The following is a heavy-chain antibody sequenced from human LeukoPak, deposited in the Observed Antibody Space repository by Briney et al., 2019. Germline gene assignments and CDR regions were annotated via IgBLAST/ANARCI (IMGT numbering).Heavy chain of an antibody. V-gene: IGHV6-1*01. CDR2: TYYRSKWYN. CDR1: GDSVSSNSAA. D-gene: IGHD5-24*01. Sequence: SQTLSLTCAISGDSVSSNSAAWNWIRQSPSRGLEWLGRTYYRSKWYNDYAVSVKSRITINPDTSKNQFSLQLNSVTPEDTAVYYCARGSRVEMATIFAPFDYRGQGTLVTVSS. CDR3: ARGSRVEMATIFAPFDY. J-gene: IGHJ4*02.